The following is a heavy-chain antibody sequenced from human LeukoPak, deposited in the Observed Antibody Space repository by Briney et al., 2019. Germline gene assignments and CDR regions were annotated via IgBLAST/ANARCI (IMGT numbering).Heavy chain of an antibody. CDR1: GFTFSSYW. Sequence: GGSLRLSCAASGFTFSSYWMSWVRQAPGKGLEWVANIKQDGSEKYYVDSVKGRFTISRDNAKNSLYLQMNSLRAEDTAVYYCARDQRARYNWNPGPPLDSWGQGTLVTVSS. D-gene: IGHD1-1*01. V-gene: IGHV3-7*01. J-gene: IGHJ4*02. CDR3: ARDQRARYNWNPGPPLDS. CDR2: IKQDGSEK.